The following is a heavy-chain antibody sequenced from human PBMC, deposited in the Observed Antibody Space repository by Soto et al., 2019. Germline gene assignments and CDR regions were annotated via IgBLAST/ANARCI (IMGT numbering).Heavy chain of an antibody. V-gene: IGHV4-39*01. J-gene: IGHJ4*02. CDR1: GGSISSSSYY. Sequence: QLQLQESGPGLVKPSETLSLTCTVSGGSISSSSYYWGWISQHPGKWLEWIGSIYYSGSTYYNPSLKSRVTISVDTSKNQFSLKLSSVTAADTAVYYCARHTPAISISDHWCQGTLVTVSS. D-gene: IGHD2-15*01. CDR2: IYYSGST. CDR3: ARHTPAISISDH.